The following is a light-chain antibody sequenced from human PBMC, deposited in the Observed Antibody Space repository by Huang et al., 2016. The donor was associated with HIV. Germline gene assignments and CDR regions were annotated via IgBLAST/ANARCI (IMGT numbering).Light chain of an antibody. CDR3: QQYFGIPYT. CDR2: AAS. V-gene: IGKV1-NL1*01. CDR1: PAISNS. Sequence: DIHMPQSPSSLSASVGDRVTFTCRASPAISNSLAWDQQKPGKAPKLLVYAASRVEGGVPSRFSGSGSGTDYTLTIRNLQPEDYATYYCQQYFGIPYTFGQGTKLEIK. J-gene: IGKJ2*01.